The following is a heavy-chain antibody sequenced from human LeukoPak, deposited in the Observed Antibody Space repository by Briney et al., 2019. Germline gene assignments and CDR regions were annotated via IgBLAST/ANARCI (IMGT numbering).Heavy chain of an antibody. J-gene: IGHJ5*02. Sequence: GGSLRLSCAASGFTVSSNYMSWVRQAPGKGLEWVSVIYSGGSTYYADSVKGRFTISRDNSKNTLYLQMNSLRAEDTAVYYCARTGLYYYDSSGYLFDPWGQGTLVTVSS. CDR2: IYSGGST. CDR3: ARTGLYYYDSSGYLFDP. CDR1: GFTVSSNY. V-gene: IGHV3-66*01. D-gene: IGHD3-22*01.